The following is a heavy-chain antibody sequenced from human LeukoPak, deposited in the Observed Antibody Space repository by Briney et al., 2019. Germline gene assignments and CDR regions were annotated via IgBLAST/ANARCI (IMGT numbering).Heavy chain of an antibody. Sequence: ASVKVSCKASGYTFTGYYMHWVRQAPGQGLEWVGWINPNSGGTNYAQKFQGRVTMTRDTSISTAYMELSRLRSDDTAVYYCARDYYDSSGYPRLYYYMEAGGKGTTVTVSS. CDR1: GYTFTGYY. J-gene: IGHJ6*03. V-gene: IGHV1-2*02. CDR2: INPNSGGT. CDR3: ARDYYDSSGYPRLYYYMEA. D-gene: IGHD3-22*01.